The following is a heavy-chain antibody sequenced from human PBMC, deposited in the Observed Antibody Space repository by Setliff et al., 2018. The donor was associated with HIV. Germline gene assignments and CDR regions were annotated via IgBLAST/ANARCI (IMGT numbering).Heavy chain of an antibody. V-gene: IGHV3-23*01. J-gene: IGHJ4*02. Sequence: GGSLRLSCAASGFTFSSYAMSWVRQAPGKGLEWVSAISGSGGSTYYADSVKGRFTMSRDNSKNSLYLQMNSLRTEDTALYYCVKNIGGYSSSSVFDYWGQGTLVTVS. CDR1: GFTFSSYA. CDR2: ISGSGGST. CDR3: VKNIGGYSSSSVFDY. D-gene: IGHD6-6*01.